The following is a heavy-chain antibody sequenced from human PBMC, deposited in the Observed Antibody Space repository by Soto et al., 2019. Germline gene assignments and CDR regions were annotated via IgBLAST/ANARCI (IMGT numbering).Heavy chain of an antibody. D-gene: IGHD6-19*01. Sequence: GASVKVSCKASGYTFTGYYMHWVRQAPGQGLEWMGWINPNSGGTNYAQKFQGRVTMTRETSISTAYMELSRLRSDDTAVYYCARVTHSSGWYNFDYWGQGTLVTVSS. CDR3: ARVTHSSGWYNFDY. J-gene: IGHJ4*02. CDR1: GYTFTGYY. CDR2: INPNSGGT. V-gene: IGHV1-2*02.